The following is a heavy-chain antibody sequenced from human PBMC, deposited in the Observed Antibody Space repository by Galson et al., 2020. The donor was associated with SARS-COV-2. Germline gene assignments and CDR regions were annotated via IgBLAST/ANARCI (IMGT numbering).Heavy chain of an antibody. CDR2: ISGSDGST. J-gene: IGHJ4*02. CDR1: GFNFSTYA. V-gene: IGHV3-23*01. Sequence: EGSLRLSCTASGFNFSTYAMRWVRQPPGKGLEWVSSISGSDGSTYYADSVKGRFTISRDNSKSTLSLQMNSLRAEDTAVYYCAKMRSGIAAAGTNYWGQGTLVTVSS. CDR3: AKMRSGIAAAGTNY. D-gene: IGHD6-13*01.